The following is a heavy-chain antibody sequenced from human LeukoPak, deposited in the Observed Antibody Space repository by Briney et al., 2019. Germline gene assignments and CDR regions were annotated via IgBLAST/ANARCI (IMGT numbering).Heavy chain of an antibody. V-gene: IGHV3-74*01. J-gene: IGHJ4*02. CDR2: IQSDGST. CDR3: AKGYYGSGSYGWFDY. Sequence: GGSLRLSCVASEFTFSSYWMHWVRQTPGQGLMWVARIQSDGSTIYADSVQSRFTISRDNAKNSLYLHMNSLRAEDTAVYSCAKGYYGSGSYGWFDYWGQGTLVTVSS. D-gene: IGHD3-10*01. CDR1: EFTFSSYW.